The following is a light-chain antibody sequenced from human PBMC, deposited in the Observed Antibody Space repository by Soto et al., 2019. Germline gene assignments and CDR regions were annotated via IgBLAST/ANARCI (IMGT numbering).Light chain of an antibody. V-gene: IGKV3-11*01. Sequence: EVVLPQSPVTLLFSPGERATLSCRTSHSIRGLLAWYQQPPAPAPILLIYDASYGTTGIPASFSSGGAGTVFTLTISSLAPEDFAYYYHQRHSNWPLTFGQGTRLEIK. CDR2: DAS. CDR3: QRHSNWPLT. J-gene: IGKJ5*01. CDR1: HSIRGL.